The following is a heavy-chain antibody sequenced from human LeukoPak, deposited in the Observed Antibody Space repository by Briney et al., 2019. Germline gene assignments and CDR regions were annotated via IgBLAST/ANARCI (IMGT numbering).Heavy chain of an antibody. CDR1: GGSISSSSHY. D-gene: IGHD3-22*01. V-gene: IGHV4-61*01. CDR2: IYYSGST. CDR3: ARDRSPMYYYDSSGYSEGYYFDY. J-gene: IGHJ4*02. Sequence: SETLSLTCTVSGGSISSSSHYWGWIRQPPGKGLEWIGYIYYSGSTNYNPSLKSRVTISVDTSKNQFSLKLSSVTAADTAVYYCARDRSPMYYYDSSGYSEGYYFDYWGQGTLVTVSS.